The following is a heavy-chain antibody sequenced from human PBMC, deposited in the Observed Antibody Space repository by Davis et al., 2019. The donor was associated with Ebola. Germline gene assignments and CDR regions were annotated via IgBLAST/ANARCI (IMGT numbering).Heavy chain of an antibody. CDR3: ARSSSPYYYYMDV. CDR2: IIPMFTMG. CDR1: RGTFSSYA. J-gene: IGHJ6*03. D-gene: IGHD3-10*01. V-gene: IGHV1-69*13. Sequence: SVPVSCKASRGTFSSYAISWVRQAPGQGLEWMGGIIPMFTMGKYAQKFQGRVTISADESTATAYMELSVLRSEDTAVYYCARSSSPYYYYMDVWGNGTAVIVSS.